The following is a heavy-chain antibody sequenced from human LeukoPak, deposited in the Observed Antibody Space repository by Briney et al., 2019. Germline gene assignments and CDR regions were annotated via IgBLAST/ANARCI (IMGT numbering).Heavy chain of an antibody. CDR1: GGSFSGYY. CDR3: ASKDGYCSSTSCLTYYYGMDV. J-gene: IGHJ6*02. CDR2: INHSGST. V-gene: IGHV4-34*01. Sequence: PSETLSLTCAVYGGSFSGYYWSWIRQPPGKGLEWIGEINHSGSTNYNPSLKSRVTIPVDTSKNQFSLKLSSVTAADTAVYYCASKDGYCSSTSCLTYYYGMDVWGQGTTVTVSS. D-gene: IGHD2-2*01.